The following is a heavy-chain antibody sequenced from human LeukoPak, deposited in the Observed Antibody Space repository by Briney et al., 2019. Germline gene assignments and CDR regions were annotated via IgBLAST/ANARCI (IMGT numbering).Heavy chain of an antibody. V-gene: IGHV3-23*01. Sequence: GGSLRLSCAASGFTFSSYAMSWVRQAPGKGLEWVSAISGSGGSTYYADSVKGRFTISRDNSKNTLYLQMNSLRAEDTAVYYCARYYYDSSGYYYDYYYYYMDVWGKGTTVTVSS. D-gene: IGHD3-22*01. CDR1: GFTFSSYA. CDR2: ISGSGGST. J-gene: IGHJ6*03. CDR3: ARYYYDSSGYYYDYYYYYMDV.